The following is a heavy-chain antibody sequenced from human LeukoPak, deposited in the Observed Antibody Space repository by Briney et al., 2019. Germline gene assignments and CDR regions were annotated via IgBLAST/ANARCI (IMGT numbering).Heavy chain of an antibody. V-gene: IGHV5-51*01. J-gene: IGHJ4*02. CDR2: IYPGDSDT. Sequence: GESLKISCDGSGYSFTNYWIGWARQMPGEGLEWMGIIYPGDSDTRYSPSLQGQVTISADKSISTAYLQWSSLKASDTAMYYCARHSTVVGSFDYWGQGTLVTVSS. CDR1: GYSFTNYW. CDR3: ARHSTVVGSFDY. D-gene: IGHD3-10*01.